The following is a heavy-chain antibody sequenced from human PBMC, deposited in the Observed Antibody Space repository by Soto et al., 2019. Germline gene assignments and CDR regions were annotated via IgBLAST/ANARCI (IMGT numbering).Heavy chain of an antibody. D-gene: IGHD6-13*01. V-gene: IGHV4-31*03. CDR1: GGSISSGGYY. CDR2: IYYSGST. CDR3: ARDLPSIAAAGTA. Sequence: PSETLSLTCTVSGGSISSGGYYCSWIRQHPGKGLEWIGYIYYSGSTYYNPSLKSRVTISVDTSKNQFSLKLSSVTAADTAVYYCARDLPSIAAAGTAWGQGTLVTVSS. J-gene: IGHJ5*02.